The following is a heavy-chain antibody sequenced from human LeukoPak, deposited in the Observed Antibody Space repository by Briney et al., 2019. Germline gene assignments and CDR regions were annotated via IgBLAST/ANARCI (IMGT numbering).Heavy chain of an antibody. V-gene: IGHV1-69*05. J-gene: IGHJ3*02. CDR2: IIPIFGTA. CDR3: ARVGYYLLFDI. D-gene: IGHD3-10*01. CDR1: GGTFSSYA. Sequence: SVKVSCKASGGTFSSYAISWVRQAPGQGLEWMGGIIPIFGTANYAQKLQGRVTMTTDTSTSTAYMELRSLRSDDTAVYYCARVGYYLLFDIWGQGTMVTVSS.